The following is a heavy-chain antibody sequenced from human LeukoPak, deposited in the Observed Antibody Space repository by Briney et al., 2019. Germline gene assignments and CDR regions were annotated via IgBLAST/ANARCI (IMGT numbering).Heavy chain of an antibody. D-gene: IGHD3-22*01. CDR2: ISWNSGSI. V-gene: IGHV3-9*01. CDR1: GFTFDDYA. Sequence: QSGGSLRLSCAASGFTFDDYAMHWVRQAPGKGLEWVSGISWNSGSIGYADSVKGRFTISRDNAKNSLYLQMNSLRAEDTALYYCAKVADIWNYYDRRGFDYWGQGTLVTVSS. J-gene: IGHJ4*02. CDR3: AKVADIWNYYDRRGFDY.